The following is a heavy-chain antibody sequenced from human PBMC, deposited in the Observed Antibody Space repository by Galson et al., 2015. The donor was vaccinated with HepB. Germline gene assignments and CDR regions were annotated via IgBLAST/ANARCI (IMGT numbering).Heavy chain of an antibody. CDR2: ISFDETNK. V-gene: IGHV3-33*05. Sequence: SLRLSCAVSGSTFNSYAMHWVRQAPGKGLEWVAFISFDETNKKYTDSVKGRFTISRDNSKNTLYLQMNSLRVDDTAVYYCAKGCKGGCYYIDIWGQGTLVTVSS. J-gene: IGHJ4*02. CDR1: GSTFNSYA. D-gene: IGHD2-15*01. CDR3: AKGCKGGCYYIDI.